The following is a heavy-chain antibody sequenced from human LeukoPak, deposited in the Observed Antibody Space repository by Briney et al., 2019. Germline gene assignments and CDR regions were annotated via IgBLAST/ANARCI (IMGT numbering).Heavy chain of an antibody. CDR2: ISGRGDST. Sequence: GGSLRLSCAASGFTFSSHAMSWVRQAPGKGLEWVSAISGRGDSTYYTDSVKGRFTISRDNCKNTLYLQVSSLRAEDTALYYCAKEKYYDFWSAIDCWGQGTLVTVSS. J-gene: IGHJ4*02. CDR3: AKEKYYDFWSAIDC. D-gene: IGHD3-3*01. CDR1: GFTFSSHA. V-gene: IGHV3-23*01.